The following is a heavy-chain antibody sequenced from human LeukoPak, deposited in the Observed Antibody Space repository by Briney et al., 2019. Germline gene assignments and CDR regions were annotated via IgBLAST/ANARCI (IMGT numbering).Heavy chain of an antibody. V-gene: IGHV3-9*01. D-gene: IGHD3-9*01. CDR3: VRDYENLTGSKTRFHY. CDR1: GFTFDDYA. CDR2: ISRNSGSI. Sequence: PGGSLRLSCAASGFTFDDYAMHWVRQAPGKGLEWVSGISRNSGSIGYADSVKGRFTVSRDNAKNSLYLQMNSLRAEDTAVYYCVRDYENLTGSKTRFHYWGQGTLVTVSS. J-gene: IGHJ4*02.